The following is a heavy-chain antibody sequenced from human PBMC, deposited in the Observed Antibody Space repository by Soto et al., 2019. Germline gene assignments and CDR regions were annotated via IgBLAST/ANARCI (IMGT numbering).Heavy chain of an antibody. CDR1: GYTFTSYG. Sequence: PSVKVSCKASGYTFTSYGISWVRQAPGQGLEWMGWIGAYNGNTNYAQKLQGRVTMTTDTSTSTAYMELRSLRSDDTAVYYCARDGQYGDWADFDYWGQGTLVTVSS. D-gene: IGHD4-17*01. CDR3: ARDGQYGDWADFDY. J-gene: IGHJ4*02. CDR2: IGAYNGNT. V-gene: IGHV1-18*01.